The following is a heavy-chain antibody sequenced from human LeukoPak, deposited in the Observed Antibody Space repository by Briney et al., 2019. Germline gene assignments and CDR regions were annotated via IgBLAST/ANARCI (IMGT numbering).Heavy chain of an antibody. CDR3: ARDLQDIVVVPAAHGWFDP. CDR2: IYTSGST. Sequence: SETLSLTCTVSGGSISSYYWSWIRQPAGKGLEWIGRIYTSGSTNYNPSLKSRVTMSVDTSKNQFSLKLSSVTAADTAVYYCARDLQDIVVVPAAHGWFDPWGQGTLVTVSS. V-gene: IGHV4-4*07. CDR1: GGSISSYY. D-gene: IGHD2-2*01. J-gene: IGHJ5*02.